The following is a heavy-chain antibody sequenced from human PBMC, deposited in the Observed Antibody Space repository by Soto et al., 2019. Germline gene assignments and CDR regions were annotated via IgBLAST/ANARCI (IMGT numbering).Heavy chain of an antibody. CDR3: TTDRTIFIAAAGAGGY. CDR2: IKSKTDGGTT. J-gene: IGHJ4*02. CDR1: GFTFSNAW. Sequence: GGSLRLSCAASGFTFSNAWMSWVRQAPGKGLEWVGRIKSKTDGGTTDYAAPVKGRFTISRDDSKNTLYLQMNSLKTEDTAVYYCTTDRTIFIAAAGAGGYWGQGTLVTVSS. D-gene: IGHD6-13*01. V-gene: IGHV3-15*01.